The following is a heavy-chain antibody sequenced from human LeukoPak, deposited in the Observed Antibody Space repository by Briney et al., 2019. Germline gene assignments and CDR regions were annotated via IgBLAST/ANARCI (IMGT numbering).Heavy chain of an antibody. J-gene: IGHJ4*02. Sequence: SVKVSCKASGYTFTSYGISWVRQAPGQGLEWMGGIIPIFGTANYAQKFQGRVTITADESTSTAYMELSSLRSEDTAVYYCARDGYDSSGYYPEYWGQGTLVTVSS. CDR1: GYTFTSYG. D-gene: IGHD3-22*01. CDR2: IIPIFGTA. CDR3: ARDGYDSSGYYPEY. V-gene: IGHV1-69*13.